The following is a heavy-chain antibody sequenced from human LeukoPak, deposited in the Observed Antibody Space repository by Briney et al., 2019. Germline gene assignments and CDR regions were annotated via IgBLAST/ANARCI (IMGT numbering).Heavy chain of an antibody. CDR2: IYHSGST. Sequence: PSETLSLTCAVSGGSISSGGYSWSWIRQPPGKGLEWIGYIYHSGSTYYNPSLKSRVTISVDRSKNQFSLKLSSVTAADTAVYYCARERVYYDGSGYKTAEYFQHWGQGTLVTVSS. J-gene: IGHJ1*01. V-gene: IGHV4-30-2*01. CDR3: ARERVYYDGSGYKTAEYFQH. CDR1: GGSISSGGYS. D-gene: IGHD3-22*01.